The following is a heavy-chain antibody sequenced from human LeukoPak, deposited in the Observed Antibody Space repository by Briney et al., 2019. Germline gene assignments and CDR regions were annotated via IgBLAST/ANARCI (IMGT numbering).Heavy chain of an antibody. D-gene: IGHD5-24*01. V-gene: IGHV1-69*13. J-gene: IGHJ4*02. CDR1: GGTFSSYA. CDR2: IIPIFGTA. Sequence: SVKVSCKASGGTFSSYAISWVRQAPGQGLEWMGGIIPIFGTANYAQKFQGRVTITADESTSTAYMELSSLRSEDTAVYYCARDFPDPLGGYNWVAYWGQGTLVTVSS. CDR3: ARDFPDPLGGYNWVAY.